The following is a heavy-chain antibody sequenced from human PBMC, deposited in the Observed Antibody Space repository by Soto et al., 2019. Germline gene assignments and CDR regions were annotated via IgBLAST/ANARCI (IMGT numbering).Heavy chain of an antibody. Sequence: ASVKVSCKASGYTFTGYYMHWVRQAPGQGLEWMGWINPNSGGTNYAQKFQGWVTMTRDTSISTAYMELSRLRSDDTVVYYCARAPNYYDSSGYYAFDIWGQGTMVTVSS. D-gene: IGHD3-22*01. CDR3: ARAPNYYDSSGYYAFDI. CDR2: INPNSGGT. CDR1: GYTFTGYY. V-gene: IGHV1-2*04. J-gene: IGHJ3*02.